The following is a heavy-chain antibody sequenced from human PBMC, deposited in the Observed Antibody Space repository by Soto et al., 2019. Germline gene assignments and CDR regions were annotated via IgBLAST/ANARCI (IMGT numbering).Heavy chain of an antibody. CDR1: GFTFSNAW. CDR3: TKQNIRYYYYYMDV. J-gene: IGHJ6*03. Sequence: GGSLRLSCAASGFTFSNAWMSWVRQAPGKGLEWVGRIKSKTDGGTTDYAAPVKGRFTISRDDSKNTLYLQMNSLKTEDTAVYYCTKQNIRYYYYYMDVWGKGTTVTVSS. CDR2: IKSKTDGGTT. V-gene: IGHV3-15*01.